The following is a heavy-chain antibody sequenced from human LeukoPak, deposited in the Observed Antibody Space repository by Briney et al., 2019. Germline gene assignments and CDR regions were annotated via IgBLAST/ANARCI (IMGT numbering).Heavy chain of an antibody. CDR2: IYHSGNT. CDR3: ARLPYCSSTRCYDYYYYMDV. Sequence: SETLSLTCAVSGYSISSDYYWGWIRQPPGKGLEWIGSIYHSGNTYYNPSLKSRVTISVDTSKNQFSLKPSSVTAADTAVYYCARLPYCSSTRCYDYYYYMDVWGKGTTVTVSS. CDR1: GYSISSDYY. J-gene: IGHJ6*03. D-gene: IGHD2-2*01. V-gene: IGHV4-38-2*01.